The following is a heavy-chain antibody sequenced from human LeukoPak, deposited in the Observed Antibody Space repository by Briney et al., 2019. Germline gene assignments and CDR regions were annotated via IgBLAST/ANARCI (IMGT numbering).Heavy chain of an antibody. CDR2: INHSGST. CDR1: GGSFSGYY. Sequence: SETLSLTCAVYGGSFSGYYWSWIRQPPGKGLEWIGEINHSGSTNYNPSLKSRVTISVDTSKNQFSLKLSSVTAADTAVYYCARTSSRMGNWFDPWGQGTLVTVSS. J-gene: IGHJ5*02. CDR3: ARTSSRMGNWFDP. V-gene: IGHV4-34*01. D-gene: IGHD2-2*01.